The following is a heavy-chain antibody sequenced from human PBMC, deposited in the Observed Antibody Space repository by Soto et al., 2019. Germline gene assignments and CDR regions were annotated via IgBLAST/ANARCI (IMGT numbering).Heavy chain of an antibody. J-gene: IGHJ4*02. Sequence: ASVKVSCKVSGYTLTELSMHWVRQAPGKGLEWMGGFDPEDGETIYAQKFQGRVTMTEDTSTDTAYMELSSLRSEDTAVYYCATSPIFGVVIPPFNDYWGQGTLVTVSS. CDR2: FDPEDGET. V-gene: IGHV1-24*01. D-gene: IGHD3-3*01. CDR3: ATSPIFGVVIPPFNDY. CDR1: GYTLTELS.